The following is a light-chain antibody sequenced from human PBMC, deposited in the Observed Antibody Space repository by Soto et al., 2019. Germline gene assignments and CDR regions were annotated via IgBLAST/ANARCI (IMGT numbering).Light chain of an antibody. V-gene: IGKV1-5*03. J-gene: IGKJ2*01. Sequence: DIQMTQSPSTLSASVGDRVTITCRATQTISISLAWYQQKPGKAPKLLIYKASTLESGVPSRFSGSGSGTAFNLTISSLQTNDFATYYCQQYHRYSYTFGQGTKLEI. CDR3: QQYHRYSYT. CDR2: KAS. CDR1: QTISIS.